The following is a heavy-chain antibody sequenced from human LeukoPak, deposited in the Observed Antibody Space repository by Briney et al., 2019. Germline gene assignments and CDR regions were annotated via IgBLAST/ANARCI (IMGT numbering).Heavy chain of an antibody. J-gene: IGHJ4*02. CDR1: GSTFSSYG. D-gene: IGHD2-21*02. CDR2: ISYDGSNK. V-gene: IGHV3-30*18. Sequence: PGGSLRLSCAASGSTFSSYGMHWVRQAPGKGLEWVAVISYDGSNKYYADSVKGRFTISRDNSKNTLYLQMNSLRAEDTAVYYCAKGPYCGGDCYFPDYWGQGTLVTVSS. CDR3: AKGPYCGGDCYFPDY.